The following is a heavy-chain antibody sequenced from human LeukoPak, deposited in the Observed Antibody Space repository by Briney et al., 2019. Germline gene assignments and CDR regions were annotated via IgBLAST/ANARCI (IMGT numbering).Heavy chain of an antibody. CDR1: GGSISSSSHY. CDR3: VRWQSGSMFHPP. Sequence: SETLSLTCTVSGGSISSSSHYWGWIRQPPGKELEWIGSIYYSGTTAYNPSLKSRVTISVDTSKNQFSLKLSSVTAADTAVYYCVRWQSGSMFHPPWGQGTLVTVSS. J-gene: IGHJ5*02. V-gene: IGHV4-39*01. CDR2: IYYSGTT. D-gene: IGHD3-10*02.